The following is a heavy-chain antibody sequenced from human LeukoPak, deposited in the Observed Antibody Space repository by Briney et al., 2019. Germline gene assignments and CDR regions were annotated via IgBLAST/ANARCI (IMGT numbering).Heavy chain of an antibody. J-gene: IGHJ5*02. CDR1: GGSISSGSYY. D-gene: IGHD4-17*01. Sequence: PSETLSLTCTVPGGSISSGSYYWRWLRQPAGKGLEWIGRIYTSGSTNYNPSLKSRVTISVDPSKTQSSLRLSAGTAADTAVYYCARGAYGDCPWGQRTLVTVSS. CDR3: ARGAYGDCP. V-gene: IGHV4-61*02. CDR2: IYTSGST.